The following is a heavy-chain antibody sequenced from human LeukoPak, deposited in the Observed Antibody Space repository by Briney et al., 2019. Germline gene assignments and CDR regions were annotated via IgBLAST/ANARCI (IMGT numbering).Heavy chain of an antibody. CDR1: GFTFNSYS. D-gene: IGHD3-22*01. CDR3: ASDLYYDSSGYLL. Sequence: PGGSLRLSCAASGFTFNSYSMNWVRQAPGKGLEWVSYISSSSSTIYYADSVKGRFTISRDNAKNSLYLQMNSLRAEDTAVYYCASDLYYDSSGYLLWGQGTLVTVSS. CDR2: ISSSSSTI. J-gene: IGHJ4*02. V-gene: IGHV3-48*01.